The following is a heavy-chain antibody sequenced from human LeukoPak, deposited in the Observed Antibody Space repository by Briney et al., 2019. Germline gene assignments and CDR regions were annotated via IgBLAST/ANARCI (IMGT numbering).Heavy chain of an antibody. J-gene: IGHJ4*02. CDR1: GYTFTSYY. V-gene: IGHV1-46*01. CDR2: INPSGGST. CDR3: AREQQRLAMGY. D-gene: IGHD6-19*01. Sequence: ASVKVSCKASGYTFTSYYMHWVRQAPGQGLEWMGIINPSGGSTSYAQKFQGRVTMTRDMSTSTVYMELSSLRSEDTAVYYCAREQQRLAMGYWGQGTLVTVSS.